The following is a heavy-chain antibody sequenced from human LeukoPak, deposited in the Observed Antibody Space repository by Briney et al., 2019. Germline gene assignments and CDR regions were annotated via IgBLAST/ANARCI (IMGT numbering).Heavy chain of an antibody. V-gene: IGHV1-2*02. J-gene: IGHJ4*02. Sequence: ASVKVSCKAYGYSFTDYCLHWMRQVPGQGLEWMGWINPKSGDTKYGQKFQGRVDMTRDTSISTIYMELSSLRSDDTAVYYCTRHNYQFDFDSWGQGTLVTVSS. CDR2: INPKSGDT. CDR3: TRHNYQFDFDS. D-gene: IGHD3-10*01. CDR1: GYSFTDYC.